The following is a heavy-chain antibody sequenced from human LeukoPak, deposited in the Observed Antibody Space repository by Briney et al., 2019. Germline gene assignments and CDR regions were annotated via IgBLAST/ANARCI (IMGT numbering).Heavy chain of an antibody. CDR3: ARARGYCSGGSCLPYYYYYYMDV. J-gene: IGHJ6*03. V-gene: IGHV4-39*07. D-gene: IGHD2-15*01. Sequence: SETLSLTCTVSGGSLTSTSHYWDWVRQPPGKGLEWLGSIYYSGSTYYNPSLKSRVTISVDTSKNQFSLKLSSVTAADTAVYYCARARGYCSGGSCLPYYYYYYMDVWGKGTTVTVSS. CDR1: GGSLTSTSHY. CDR2: IYYSGST.